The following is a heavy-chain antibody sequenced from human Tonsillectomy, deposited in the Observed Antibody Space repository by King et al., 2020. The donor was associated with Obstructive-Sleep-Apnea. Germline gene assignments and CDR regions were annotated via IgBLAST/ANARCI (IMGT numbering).Heavy chain of an antibody. D-gene: IGHD4-17*01. J-gene: IGHJ4*02. V-gene: IGHV5-51*01. CDR2: IYPGDSDT. CDR1: GYSFTSYW. Sequence: VKLVQSGAEVKKPGESLKISCKGSGYSFTSYWIGWVRQMPGKGLEWMGIIYPGDSDTRYSPSFQGQVTISADKSISTAYLQWSSLKASDTAMYYCARQAVTTDARYYFDYWGQGTLVTVSS. CDR3: ARQAVTTDARYYFDY.